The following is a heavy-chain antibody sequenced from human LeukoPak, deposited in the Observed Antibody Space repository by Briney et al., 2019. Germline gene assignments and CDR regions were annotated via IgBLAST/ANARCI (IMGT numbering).Heavy chain of an antibody. Sequence: GGSLRLSCAASGFTFSSYAMSWVRQAPGKGLEWVSAISGSGGSTCYADSVKGRFTISRDNSKNTLYLQMNRLRAEDTAVYYWAKDRRWASSGWLPQYYSDYWGQGTLVTVSS. D-gene: IGHD6-19*01. CDR1: GFTFSSYA. CDR2: ISGSGGST. V-gene: IGHV3-23*01. J-gene: IGHJ4*02. CDR3: AKDRRWASSGWLPQYYSDY.